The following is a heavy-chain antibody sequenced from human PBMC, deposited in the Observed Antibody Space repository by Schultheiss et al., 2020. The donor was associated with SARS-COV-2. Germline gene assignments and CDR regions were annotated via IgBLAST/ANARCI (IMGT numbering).Heavy chain of an antibody. CDR1: GYTFTGYY. Sequence: ASVKVSCKASGYTFTGYYMHWVRQAPGQGLEWMGRINPNSGGTNFAQKFQGRVTMTRDTSISTAYMELSRLQSEDTAVYYCAREGPGWRGSRGDYWGQGTLVTVSS. J-gene: IGHJ4*02. D-gene: IGHD2-15*01. CDR3: AREGPGWRGSRGDY. V-gene: IGHV1-2*06. CDR2: INPNSGGT.